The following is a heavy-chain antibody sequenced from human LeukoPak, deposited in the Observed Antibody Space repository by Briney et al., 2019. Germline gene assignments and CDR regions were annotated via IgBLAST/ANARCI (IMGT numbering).Heavy chain of an antibody. CDR3: VRSGGYCGHTTCHVDYFAL. CDR2: IYSGST. CDR1: GGSTSSSDYY. D-gene: IGHD2-2*01. Sequence: SETLSLTCTVSGGSTSSSDYYWGWIRQPPGKDLEWIGSIYSGSTYYSPSLKSRVTISVDTSKNQFSLKLTSLTAADTAVYYCVRSGGYCGHTTCHVDYFALWGRGSLVTVSS. J-gene: IGHJ2*01. V-gene: IGHV4-39*01.